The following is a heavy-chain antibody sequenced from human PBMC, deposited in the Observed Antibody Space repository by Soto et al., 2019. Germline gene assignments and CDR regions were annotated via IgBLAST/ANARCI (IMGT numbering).Heavy chain of an antibody. CDR1: YGSISVSNVF. CDR2: IDYSGTA. V-gene: IGHV4-39*01. CDR3: ARTTGRHLDF. Sequence: SETLSFTCIVSYGSISVSNVFWGWVRQPPGKGLEWIGNIDYSGTAYFNPSLGTRVTFPVDTSKNQFSLTLYSVTAADTAVYYCARTTGRHLDFWGQGILVTVSS. D-gene: IGHD4-4*01. J-gene: IGHJ4*02.